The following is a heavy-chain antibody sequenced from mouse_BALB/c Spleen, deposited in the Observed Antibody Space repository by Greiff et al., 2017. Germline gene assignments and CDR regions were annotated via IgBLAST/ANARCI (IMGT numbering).Heavy chain of an antibody. Sequence: VQLQQPGAELVKPGTSVKLSCKASGYNFTSYWINWVKLRPGQGLEWIGDIYPGSGSTNYNEKFKSKATLTVDTSSSTAYMQLSSLASEDSALYYCARSGGYDTAYWGQGTLVTVSA. CDR3: ARSGGYDTAY. J-gene: IGHJ3*01. D-gene: IGHD2-2*01. CDR2: IYPGSGST. V-gene: IGHV1-55*01. CDR1: GYNFTSYW.